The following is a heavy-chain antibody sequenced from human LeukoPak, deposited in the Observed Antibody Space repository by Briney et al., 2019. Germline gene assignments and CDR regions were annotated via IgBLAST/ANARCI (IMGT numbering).Heavy chain of an antibody. CDR1: GYSISSGYY. D-gene: IGHD5-12*01. J-gene: IGHJ4*02. CDR3: ARGTGYDWESFYDY. CDR2: IYHSGST. Sequence: SETLSLTCTVSGYSISSGYYWGWIRQPPGKGREGIGSIYHSGSTYYNPSLKGRVTISVDTSKNPFSLKMGSVTAADTAVYYCARGTGYDWESFYDYWGQGTLVTVSS. V-gene: IGHV4-38-2*02.